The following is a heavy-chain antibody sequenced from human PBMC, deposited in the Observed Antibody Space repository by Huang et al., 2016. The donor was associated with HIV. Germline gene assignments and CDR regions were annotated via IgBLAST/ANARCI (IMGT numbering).Heavy chain of an antibody. V-gene: IGHV1-24*01. Sequence: QVQLVQSRAEVKKPGASVKVSCKVSEYTLTELSIHWVRQPPGKGLEWMGGFDPEIGETIDAQKFQGRVTRTEDTSTETAFMELSGLRPEDTAVYYCATGFDVFFDFWGQGTLVTVSS. J-gene: IGHJ4*02. CDR3: ATGFDVFFDF. CDR1: EYTLTELS. D-gene: IGHD3-9*01. CDR2: FDPEIGET.